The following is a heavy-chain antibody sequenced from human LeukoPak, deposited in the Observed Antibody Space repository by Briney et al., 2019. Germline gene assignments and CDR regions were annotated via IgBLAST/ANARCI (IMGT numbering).Heavy chain of an antibody. CDR1: VYTFTSYG. D-gene: IGHD4-23*01. CDR2: ISAYNGNT. V-gene: IGHV1-18*01. J-gene: IGHJ6*03. CDR3: ARDRVVTPGYYYYYMDV. Sequence: ASVKVSCKTSVYTFTSYGIDWVRQAPGQGLEWMGWISAYNGNTNYAQKLQGRVTMTTDTSTSTAYMELRSLRSDDTAVYYCARDRVVTPGYYYYYMDVWGKGTTVTVSS.